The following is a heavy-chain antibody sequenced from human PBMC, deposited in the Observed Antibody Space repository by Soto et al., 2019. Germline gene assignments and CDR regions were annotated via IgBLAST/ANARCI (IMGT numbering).Heavy chain of an antibody. D-gene: IGHD3-22*01. V-gene: IGHV3-30*18. Sequence: QVQLVESGGGVVQPGKSLRLYCAASGFTFSSYGMHWVRQAPGKGLEWVAVISYDGSNKYYADSVKGRFTISRDNSKNTLYLQMNSLRAEDTAVYYCAKDHYDSSGKDYWGQGTLVTVSS. CDR2: ISYDGSNK. CDR1: GFTFSSYG. CDR3: AKDHYDSSGKDY. J-gene: IGHJ4*02.